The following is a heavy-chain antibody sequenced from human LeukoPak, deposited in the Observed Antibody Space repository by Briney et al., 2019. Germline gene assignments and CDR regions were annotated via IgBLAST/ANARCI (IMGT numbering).Heavy chain of an antibody. CDR1: GGSISSYY. V-gene: IGHV4-59*01. J-gene: IGHJ5*02. CDR2: IYYSGST. CDR3: ARTTEDCSSTSCYQYWFDP. Sequence: SETLSLTCTVSGGSISSYYWSWIRQPPGKGLEWIGYIYYSGSTNYNPSLKSRVTISVDTSKNQISLKVRSVTAADTAVYYCARTTEDCSSTSCYQYWFDPWGQGTLVTVSS. D-gene: IGHD2-2*01.